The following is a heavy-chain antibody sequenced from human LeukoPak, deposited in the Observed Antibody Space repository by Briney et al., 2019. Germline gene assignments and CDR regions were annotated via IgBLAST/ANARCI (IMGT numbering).Heavy chain of an antibody. CDR2: IYNSGST. J-gene: IGHJ4*02. CDR3: ARRGSSGRSFDY. V-gene: IGHV4-38-2*01. CDR1: GFTFSNAW. D-gene: IGHD6-25*01. Sequence: GSLRLSCAASGFTFSNAWMSWVRQPPGKGLEWVGCIYNSGSTYYDPSLKSRVTISVDTSKNQVSLKVNSVTAADTAVYYCARRGSSGRSFDYWGQGTLVIVSS.